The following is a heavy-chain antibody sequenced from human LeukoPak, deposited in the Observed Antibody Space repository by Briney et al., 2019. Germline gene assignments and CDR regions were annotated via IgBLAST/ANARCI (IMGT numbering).Heavy chain of an antibody. CDR3: AKDQEKYYYGSGSYHPSYYYYYGMDV. Sequence: GGSLRLSCAASGFTFSSYAMSWVRQAPGKGLEWASAISGSGGSTYYADSVKGRFTISRDNSKNTLYLQMNSLRAEDTAVYYCAKDQEKYYYGSGSYHPSYYYYYGMDVWGQGTTVTVSS. J-gene: IGHJ6*02. V-gene: IGHV3-23*01. CDR2: ISGSGGST. CDR1: GFTFSSYA. D-gene: IGHD3-10*01.